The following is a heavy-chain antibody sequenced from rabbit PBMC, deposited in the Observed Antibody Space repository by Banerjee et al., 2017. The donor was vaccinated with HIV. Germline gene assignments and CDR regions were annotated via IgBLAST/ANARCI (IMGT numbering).Heavy chain of an antibody. J-gene: IGHJ4*01. V-gene: IGHV1S47*01. CDR1: GIDFSSYG. CDR3: ARGADYVHWSYDL. Sequence: QGQLVESGGGLVTLGGSLKLSCKASGIDFSSYGVSWVRQVSGKGLEWIAYIYPDYDSTDYASWVNGRFTISFDNAQNTVFLQMTSLTAADTATYFCARGADYVHWSYDLWGPGTLVTVS. CDR2: IYPDYDST. D-gene: IGHD6-1*01.